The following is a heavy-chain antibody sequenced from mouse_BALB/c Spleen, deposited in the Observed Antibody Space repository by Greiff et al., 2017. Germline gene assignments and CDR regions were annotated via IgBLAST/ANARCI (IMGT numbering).Heavy chain of an antibody. J-gene: IGHJ2*01. Sequence: EVKLVESGGGLVQPGGSLKLSCAASGFTFSSYGMSWVRQTPDKRLELVATINSNGGSTYYPDSVKGRFTISRDNAKNTLYLQMSSLKSEDTAMYYCATDYGDYWGQGTTLTVSS. V-gene: IGHV5-6-3*01. CDR3: ATDYGDY. D-gene: IGHD2-4*01. CDR1: GFTFSSYG. CDR2: INSNGGST.